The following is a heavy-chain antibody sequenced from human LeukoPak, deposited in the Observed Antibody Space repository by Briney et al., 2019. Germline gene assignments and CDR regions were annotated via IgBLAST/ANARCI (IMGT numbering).Heavy chain of an antibody. D-gene: IGHD3-22*01. Sequence: GGSLRLSCAASGFTFSSYAMSWVRHAPGKGLEWVSAISGSGGSTYYAASVKGRFTISRDNSKNTLYLQMNSLRAEDTAVYYCAKDRTYYYDSSGRHFDYWGQGTLVTVSS. J-gene: IGHJ4*02. CDR2: ISGSGGST. V-gene: IGHV3-23*01. CDR1: GFTFSSYA. CDR3: AKDRTYYYDSSGRHFDY.